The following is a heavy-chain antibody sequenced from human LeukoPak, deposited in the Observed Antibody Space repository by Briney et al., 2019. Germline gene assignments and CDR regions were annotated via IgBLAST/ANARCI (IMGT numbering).Heavy chain of an antibody. CDR1: GYTFTGYY. CDR2: INPNSGGT. D-gene: IGHD3-10*01. J-gene: IGHJ4*02. CDR3: ARVQVYYGSGRSNDY. Sequence: PWPSVKVSCKASGYTFTGYYMHWVRQAPGQGLEWMGWINPNSGGTNYAQKFQGRVTMTRDTSISTAYMELSRLRSDDTAVYYCARVQVYYGSGRSNDYWGQGTLVTVSS. V-gene: IGHV1-2*02.